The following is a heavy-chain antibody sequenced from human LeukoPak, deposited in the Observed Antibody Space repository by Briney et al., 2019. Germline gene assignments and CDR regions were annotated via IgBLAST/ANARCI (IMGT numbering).Heavy chain of an antibody. J-gene: IGHJ6*02. Sequence: PGGSLRLSCAASGFTFSSYAMNWVRQAPGKGLEWVSVISGRGGSTYYADSVKGRFTISRDNSKYTLFLQMNSLRAEDTAVYSCAKDTLADCRGGSCHYFYYYGMDVWGQGTTVTVSS. CDR2: ISGRGGST. D-gene: IGHD2-15*01. CDR1: GFTFSSYA. CDR3: AKDTLADCRGGSCHYFYYYGMDV. V-gene: IGHV3-23*01.